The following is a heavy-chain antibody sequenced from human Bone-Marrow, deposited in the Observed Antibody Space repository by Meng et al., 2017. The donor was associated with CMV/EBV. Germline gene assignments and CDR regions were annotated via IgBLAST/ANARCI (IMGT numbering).Heavy chain of an antibody. CDR2: IDWDDDK. J-gene: IGHJ5*02. V-gene: IGHV2-70D*14. D-gene: IGHD3-3*01. Sequence: GPTLVKPTQTLTLTCTFSGFSLSTSGMRVSWIRQPPGKALEWLARIDWDDDKFYSTSLKTRLTISKDTSKNQVVLTMTNMDPVDTATYYCAHLTTIFGVVIARDHNWFDPWGQGTLVTVSS. CDR3: AHLTTIFGVVIARDHNWFDP. CDR1: GFSLSTSGMR.